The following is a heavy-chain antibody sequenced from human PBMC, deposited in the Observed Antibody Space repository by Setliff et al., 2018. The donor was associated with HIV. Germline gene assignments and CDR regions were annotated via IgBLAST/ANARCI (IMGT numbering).Heavy chain of an antibody. J-gene: IGHJ4*02. CDR2: IRYDGSNK. CDR3: AKGPTPYYDSSGYLSYFDY. V-gene: IGHV3-30*02. D-gene: IGHD3-22*01. Sequence: GGSLRLSCAASGFTFSSYGMHWVRQAPGKGLEWVAFIRYDGSNKYYVDSVKGRFTISRDNSKNTLYLQMNSLRAEDTAVYYCAKGPTPYYDSSGYLSYFDYWGQGTLVTVSS. CDR1: GFTFSSYG.